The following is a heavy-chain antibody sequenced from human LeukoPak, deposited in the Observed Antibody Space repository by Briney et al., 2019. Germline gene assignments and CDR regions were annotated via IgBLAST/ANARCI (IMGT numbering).Heavy chain of an antibody. J-gene: IGHJ3*02. CDR2: IYYSGST. Sequence: KSSETLSLTCTVSGGSISSYYWSWIRQPPGKGLEWIGFIYYSGSTNYNPSLKSRVTISVDTSKNQFSLKLSSVTAADTAVYFCARSSIAARPSDAFDIWGQGTMVTVSS. CDR3: ARSSIAARPSDAFDI. D-gene: IGHD6-6*01. CDR1: GGSISSYY. V-gene: IGHV4-59*01.